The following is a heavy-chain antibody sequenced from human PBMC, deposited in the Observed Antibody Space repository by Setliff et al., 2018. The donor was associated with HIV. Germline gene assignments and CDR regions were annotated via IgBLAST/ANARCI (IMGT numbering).Heavy chain of an antibody. D-gene: IGHD1-26*01. J-gene: IGHJ3*01. Sequence: ASVKASCKTSGYTFTAYYIYWVRQAPGHGLELMGRIHPNTGSTNYLQEFQGRVTITRDTSMSTVYMALTGLTSDDTAVYSCAKQGYSDSLYAFDVWGQGTMVTVSS. CDR2: IHPNTGST. CDR3: AKQGYSDSLYAFDV. CDR1: GYTFTAYY. V-gene: IGHV1-2*06.